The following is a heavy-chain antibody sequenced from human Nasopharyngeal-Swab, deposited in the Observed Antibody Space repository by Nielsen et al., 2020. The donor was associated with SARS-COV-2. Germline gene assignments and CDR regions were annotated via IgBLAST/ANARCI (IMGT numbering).Heavy chain of an antibody. Sequence: SLKISCAASGFTFDDYAMYWVRQPPGKGLEWVSSINWNSGVIGYGDSVKGRFSISRDNTKNSLYLQMNSLRPEDTALYYCARGTADHSNPSFDYCGQGALVTVSS. CDR3: ARGTADHSNPSFDY. CDR1: GFTFDDYA. CDR2: INWNSGVI. D-gene: IGHD4-11*01. V-gene: IGHV3-9*01. J-gene: IGHJ4*02.